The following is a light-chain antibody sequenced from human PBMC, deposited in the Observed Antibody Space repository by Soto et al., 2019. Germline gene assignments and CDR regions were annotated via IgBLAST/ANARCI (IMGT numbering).Light chain of an antibody. Sequence: QSALTQPASVSGSPGQSITISCTGTSSDVSAYNHVSWYQQHPGKAPKVIIYDVSNRPSGVSNRFSGSRSGNTASLTISGLQAEDEGDYYCSSHASGSTLIFGGGTKLTVL. V-gene: IGLV2-14*03. J-gene: IGLJ2*01. CDR3: SSHASGSTLI. CDR1: SSDVSAYNH. CDR2: DVS.